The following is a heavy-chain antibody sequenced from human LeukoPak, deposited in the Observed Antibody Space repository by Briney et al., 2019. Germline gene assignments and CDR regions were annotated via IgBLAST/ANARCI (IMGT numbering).Heavy chain of an antibody. J-gene: IGHJ5*02. V-gene: IGHV3-30-3*01. CDR3: ARDGYRSGGSCAENWFDP. CDR2: ISYDGSNK. Sequence: TGGSLRLSCAASGFTFSSYAMHWVRQAPGKGLEWVAVISYDGSNKYYADSVKGRFTISRDNSKNTLYLQMNSLRAEDTAVYYCARDGYRSGGSCAENWFDPWGQGTLVTVSS. CDR1: GFTFSSYA. D-gene: IGHD2-15*01.